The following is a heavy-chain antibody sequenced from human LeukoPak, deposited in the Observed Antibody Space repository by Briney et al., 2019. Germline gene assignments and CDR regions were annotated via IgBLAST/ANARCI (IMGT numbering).Heavy chain of an antibody. D-gene: IGHD3-10*01. CDR1: GFTFNRYW. V-gene: IGHV3-74*01. J-gene: IGHJ4*02. Sequence: GGSLRLSCAASGFTFNRYWMHWVRQVPGKEVVWVSHSHSDGNSVSYADSVKGRFTVSRDNAKSTLYLQMNRLRAEDTAVYYCVRHNYGYDYWGQGTLVTVSS. CDR2: SHSDGNSV. CDR3: VRHNYGYDY.